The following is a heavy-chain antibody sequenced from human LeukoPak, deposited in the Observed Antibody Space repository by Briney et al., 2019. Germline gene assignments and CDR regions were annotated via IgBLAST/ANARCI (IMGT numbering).Heavy chain of an antibody. CDR3: VKESPMKYTEQWLVPNRFDY. CDR1: GFTCSSYG. Sequence: SGGSLRLACAASGFTCSSYGMHWVRQAPCNGLDWVAVMRHAGSNKYYADSVKGRFTISRYNSKDTLYLQMSSLRAEDTAVYYCVKESPMKYTEQWLVPNRFDYWGQGTLVTVSS. J-gene: IGHJ4*02. CDR2: MRHAGSNK. V-gene: IGHV3-30*02. D-gene: IGHD6-19*01.